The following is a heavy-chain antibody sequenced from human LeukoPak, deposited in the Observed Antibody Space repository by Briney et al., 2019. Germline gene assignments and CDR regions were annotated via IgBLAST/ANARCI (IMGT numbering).Heavy chain of an antibody. CDR1: EFTFSSYW. CDR2: IKQDGSEK. J-gene: IGHJ6*03. CDR3: ARDGGYSYGYYYYYMDV. Sequence: GGSLRLSCAASEFTFSSYWMSWVRQAPGKGLEWVANIKQDGSEKYYVDSVKGRFTISRDNAKNSLYLQMNSLRAEDTAVYYCARDGGYSYGYYYYYMDVWGKGTTVTVSS. D-gene: IGHD5-18*01. V-gene: IGHV3-7*01.